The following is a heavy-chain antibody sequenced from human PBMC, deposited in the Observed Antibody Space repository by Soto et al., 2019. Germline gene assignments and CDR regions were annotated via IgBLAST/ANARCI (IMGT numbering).Heavy chain of an antibody. D-gene: IGHD2-2*01. V-gene: IGHV3-9*01. CDR2: ISWNSGSI. CDR3: AKDLGHCSSTSCPFDY. CDR1: ILPFDNYS. J-gene: IGHJ4*02. Sequence: HPSGSLTLSCSASILPFDNYSMHWVRPAPGKGLEWVSGISWNSGSIGYADSVKGRFTISRDNAKNSLYLQMNSLRAEDTALYYCAKDLGHCSSTSCPFDYRGQGTLVTVSS.